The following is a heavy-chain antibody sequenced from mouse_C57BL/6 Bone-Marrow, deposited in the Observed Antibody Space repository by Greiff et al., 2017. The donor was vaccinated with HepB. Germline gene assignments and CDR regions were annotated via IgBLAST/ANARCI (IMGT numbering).Heavy chain of an antibody. Sequence: QVQLKESGPELVKPGASVKLSCKASGYTFTSYDINWVKQRPGLGLEWIGWIYPRDGSTKYNVKFKGKATLTVDTSSSTAYMELHSLTSEDSAVYFCARCYYGSSYDYWGQGTTLTVSS. CDR3: ARCYYGSSYDY. CDR1: GYTFTSYD. V-gene: IGHV1-85*01. CDR2: IYPRDGST. J-gene: IGHJ2*01. D-gene: IGHD1-1*01.